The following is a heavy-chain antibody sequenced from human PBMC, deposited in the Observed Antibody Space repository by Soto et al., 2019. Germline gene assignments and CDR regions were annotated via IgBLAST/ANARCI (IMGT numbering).Heavy chain of an antibody. Sequence: PGGSLRLSCAASGFTFSIYEMNWVRQAPGKGLEWVSYISSSSNTIYYADSVKGRFTISRDNAKKSLYLQMDSLRAEDTAVYYCVRRREMDTIGPWGQGNLVTVSS. V-gene: IGHV3-48*03. CDR2: ISSSSNTI. J-gene: IGHJ5*02. CDR3: VRRREMDTIGP. D-gene: IGHD5-18*01. CDR1: GFTFSIYE.